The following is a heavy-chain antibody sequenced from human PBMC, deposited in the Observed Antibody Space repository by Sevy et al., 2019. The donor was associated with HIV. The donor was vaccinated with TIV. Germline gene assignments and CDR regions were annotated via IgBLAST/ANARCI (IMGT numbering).Heavy chain of an antibody. Sequence: SETLSLTCTVSGGSISSSSYYWGWIRQPPGKGLEWIGSIYYSGSTYYNPSLKSRVTISVDTSKNQFSLKLSSVTAADTAVYYCARGALYYYYGMDVWGQGTTVTVSS. D-gene: IGHD1-26*01. CDR3: ARGALYYYYGMDV. V-gene: IGHV4-39*01. J-gene: IGHJ6*02. CDR1: GGSISSSSYY. CDR2: IYYSGST.